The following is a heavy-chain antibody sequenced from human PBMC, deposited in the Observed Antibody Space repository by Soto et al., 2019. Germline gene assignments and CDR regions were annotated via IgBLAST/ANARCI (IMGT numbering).Heavy chain of an antibody. Sequence: SLRLSCAASGFNFDDYAMHWVRQAPGKGLEWVSGISWNSGNIGYADSVKGRFTISRDNAKNSLYLQMNSLRAEDTALYYCAKDKWELSYYFDYWGQGTLVTVSS. CDR1: GFNFDDYA. D-gene: IGHD1-26*01. CDR3: AKDKWELSYYFDY. J-gene: IGHJ4*02. V-gene: IGHV3-9*01. CDR2: ISWNSGNI.